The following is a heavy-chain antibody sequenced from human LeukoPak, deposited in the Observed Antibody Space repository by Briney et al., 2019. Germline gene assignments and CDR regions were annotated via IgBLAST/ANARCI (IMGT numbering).Heavy chain of an antibody. J-gene: IGHJ4*02. Sequence: SETLSLTCTVSGGSISSYYWSWIRQPPGKGLEWIGYIYYSGSTNYNPSLKSRVTISVDTSKNQFSLKLSSVTAADTAVYYCARGEDYDFWSGYYSFDYWGQGTLVTVSS. CDR1: GGSISSYY. CDR3: ARGEDYDFWSGYYSFDY. D-gene: IGHD3-3*01. CDR2: IYYSGST. V-gene: IGHV4-59*01.